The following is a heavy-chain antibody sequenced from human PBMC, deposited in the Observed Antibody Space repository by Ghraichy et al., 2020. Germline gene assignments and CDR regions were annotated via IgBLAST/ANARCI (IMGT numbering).Heavy chain of an antibody. V-gene: IGHV3-23*01. Sequence: GGSLRLSCAASGFTFSSYAMSWVRQAPGKGLEWVSAISGSGGSTYYADSVKGRFTISRDNSKNTLYLQMNSLRAEDTAVYYCAKDGVDCSSTSCYPRYYGMDVWGQGTTVTVSS. CDR3: AKDGVDCSSTSCYPRYYGMDV. J-gene: IGHJ6*02. CDR1: GFTFSSYA. CDR2: ISGSGGST. D-gene: IGHD2-2*01.